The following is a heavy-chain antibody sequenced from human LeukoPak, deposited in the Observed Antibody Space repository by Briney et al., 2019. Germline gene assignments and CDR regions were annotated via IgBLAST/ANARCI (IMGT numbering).Heavy chain of an antibody. CDR1: GFTFSSYA. D-gene: IGHD2-15*01. CDR3: AKGGEVVSATRVDY. V-gene: IGHV3-23*01. CDR2: LSGSGGST. Sequence: GGSLRLSCAASGFTFSSYAMSWVRQAPGKGLEWVSALSGSGGSTYYADSVKGRFTISRVNSKNTLYLQMNSLRAEDTAVYYCAKGGEVVSATRVDYWGQGTLVSVSS. J-gene: IGHJ4*02.